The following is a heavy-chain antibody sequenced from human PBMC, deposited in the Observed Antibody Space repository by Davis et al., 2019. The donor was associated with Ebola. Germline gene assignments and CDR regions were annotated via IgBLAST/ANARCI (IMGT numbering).Heavy chain of an antibody. D-gene: IGHD3-10*01. Sequence: PSETLSLTCAVYGGSFSGYYWSWIRQPPGKGLEWIGEINHSGSTNYNPSLKSRVTISVDTSKNQFSLKLSSVTAADTAVYYCARLDGSGSYYNYWGQGILVTVSS. CDR3: ARLDGSGSYYNY. CDR1: GGSFSGYY. CDR2: INHSGST. J-gene: IGHJ4*02. V-gene: IGHV4-34*01.